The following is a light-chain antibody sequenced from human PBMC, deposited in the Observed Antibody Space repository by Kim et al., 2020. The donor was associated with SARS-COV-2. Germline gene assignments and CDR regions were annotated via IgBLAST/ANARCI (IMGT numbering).Light chain of an antibody. CDR3: QQYNAWPR. J-gene: IGKJ1*01. CDR1: QSVTSN. Sequence: EIVMTQSPATLSASPGERVTLSCRASQSVTSNIAWYRQKPGQVPRLLIYTATTRATDIPARFSGSGSGTEFTLTISSLQSEDFAVYYCQQYNAWPRFGQGTKVEIK. CDR2: TAT. V-gene: IGKV3-15*01.